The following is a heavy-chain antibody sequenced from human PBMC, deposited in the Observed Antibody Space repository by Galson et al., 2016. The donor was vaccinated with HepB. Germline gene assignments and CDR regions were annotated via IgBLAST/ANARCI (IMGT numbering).Heavy chain of an antibody. J-gene: IGHJ1*01. V-gene: IGHV1-69*13. CDR1: GGTFSSYA. CDR2: IIPILNTA. CDR3: ARADSSSYGYYFQH. D-gene: IGHD3-22*01. Sequence: SVKVSCKASGGTFSSYAFSWVRQAPGQGLEWMGGIIPILNTAKYAQKFQGRVTTTADESSSTAYMELSSLRSEDTAVYYCARADSSSYGYYFQHWGQGNLVTVSS.